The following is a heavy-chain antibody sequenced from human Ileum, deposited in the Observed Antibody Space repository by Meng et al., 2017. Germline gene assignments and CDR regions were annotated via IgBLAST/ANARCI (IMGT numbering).Heavy chain of an antibody. CDR1: GFTVSSNY. CDR3: AGRYSSGWYVH. J-gene: IGHJ5*02. D-gene: IGHD6-19*01. CDR2: IYAGGTT. Sequence: EVHMVGTVGGLYQPGESLKLSCAASGFTVSSNYISWVRQAPGKGLEWVSVIYAGGTTYYADSVKGRFTISRDDSKNTVFLQMNSLRGEDTAVYYCAGRYSSGWYVHWGQGTLATVSS. V-gene: IGHV3-53*02.